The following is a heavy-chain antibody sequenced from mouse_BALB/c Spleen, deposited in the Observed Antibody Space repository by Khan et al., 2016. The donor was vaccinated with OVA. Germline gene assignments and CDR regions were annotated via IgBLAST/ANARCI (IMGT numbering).Heavy chain of an antibody. J-gene: IGHJ3*01. D-gene: IGHD1-1*01. Sequence: VELVASVGDLVKPGGSLKLSCAASVFTFSTYGMSWVRQTPDKRLEWVATVSTGGGYTYYPASVTGRFTISRDNAKNTLYLQMTGLKSDYTSMFYCTRLDYYYDSEGLAYWGQGTLVTVAA. CDR1: VFTFSTYG. V-gene: IGHV5-6*01. CDR2: VSTGGGYT. CDR3: TRLDYYYDSEGLAY.